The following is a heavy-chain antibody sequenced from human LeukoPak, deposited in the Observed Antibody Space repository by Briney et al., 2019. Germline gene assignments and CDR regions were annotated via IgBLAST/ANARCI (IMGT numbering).Heavy chain of an antibody. CDR1: GGSISSSSYY. Sequence: SETLSLTCTVSGGSISSSSYYWGWIRQPPGKGLEWIGSIYYSGSTYYNPSLKSRVTISVDTSKNQFSLKLSSVTAADTAVYYCARGILADYWGQGTLVTVSS. CDR2: IYYSGST. CDR3: ARGILADY. V-gene: IGHV4-39*07. D-gene: IGHD3-9*01. J-gene: IGHJ4*02.